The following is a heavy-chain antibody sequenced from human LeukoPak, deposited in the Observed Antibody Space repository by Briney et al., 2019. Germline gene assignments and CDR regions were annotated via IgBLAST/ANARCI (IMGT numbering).Heavy chain of an antibody. Sequence: GGSLRLSCAASGFTFSSYWMHWVRHAPGKGLVWVSRINTDGSSTTYADSVKGRFTISRDNAKNTLYLQMNSLRAEDTAVYYCARAGYSSSWYGESYFDYWGQGTLVTVSS. CDR1: GFTFSSYW. CDR2: INTDGSST. J-gene: IGHJ4*02. V-gene: IGHV3-74*03. CDR3: ARAGYSSSWYGESYFDY. D-gene: IGHD6-13*01.